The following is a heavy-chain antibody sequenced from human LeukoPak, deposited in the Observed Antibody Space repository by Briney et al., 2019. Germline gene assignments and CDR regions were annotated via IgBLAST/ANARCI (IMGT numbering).Heavy chain of an antibody. Sequence: GGSLRLSCAASGFTFSSYGMSWVRQAPGKGLEWVSAISGSGGSTYYADSVKGRFTISRDNSKNMLYVQLNSLRAEDTAIFYCAKDRRLTGEFDYWGQGTLVTVSS. CDR1: GFTFSSYG. CDR2: ISGSGGST. D-gene: IGHD7-27*01. CDR3: AKDRRLTGEFDY. V-gene: IGHV3-23*01. J-gene: IGHJ4*02.